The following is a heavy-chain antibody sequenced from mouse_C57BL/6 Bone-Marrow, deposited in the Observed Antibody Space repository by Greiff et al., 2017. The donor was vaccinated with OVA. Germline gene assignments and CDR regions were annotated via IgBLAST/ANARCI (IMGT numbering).Heavy chain of an antibody. V-gene: IGHV5-12*01. J-gene: IGHJ3*01. CDR1: GFTFSDYY. CDR2: ISNGGGST. D-gene: IGHD2-1*01. Sequence: EVKLVESGGGLVQPGGSLKLSCAASGFTFSDYYMYWVRQTPEKRLEWVAYISNGGGSTYYPDTVKGRFTISRDNAKNTLYLQMGRLKSEDTAMYYCARRDYGNYAWFAYWGQGTLVTVSA. CDR3: ARRDYGNYAWFAY.